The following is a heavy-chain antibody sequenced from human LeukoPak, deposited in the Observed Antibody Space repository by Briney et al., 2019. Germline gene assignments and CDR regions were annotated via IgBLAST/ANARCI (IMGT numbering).Heavy chain of an antibody. CDR1: GGSISNYY. CDR2: ISYSGGT. D-gene: IGHD2-8*01. V-gene: IGHV4-59*08. CDR3: ARRVIMSAAGVPDTWLDP. Sequence: SETLSLTCTVSGGSISNYYWNWIRQPPGKGLGWVGHISYSGGTKYNPSLQSRVTISIDTSKNQFSLNLSSVTAADTAVYYCARRVIMSAAGVPDTWLDPWGQGILVTVSS. J-gene: IGHJ5*02.